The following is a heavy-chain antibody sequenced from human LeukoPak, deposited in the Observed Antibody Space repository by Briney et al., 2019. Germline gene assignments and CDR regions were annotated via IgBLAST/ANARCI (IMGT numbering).Heavy chain of an antibody. CDR1: GYTFTGYY. J-gene: IGHJ4*02. CDR3: ARGAAATRKYHYDSRAGFDY. V-gene: IGHV1-2*06. Sequence: ASVKVSCKASGYTFTGYYMHWVRQAPGQGLEWMGRINPNSGGTNYAQKFQGRVTMTRDTSISTAYMELSRLRSDDTAVYYCARGAAATRKYHYDSRAGFDYWGQGTLVTVSS. D-gene: IGHD3-22*01. CDR2: INPNSGGT.